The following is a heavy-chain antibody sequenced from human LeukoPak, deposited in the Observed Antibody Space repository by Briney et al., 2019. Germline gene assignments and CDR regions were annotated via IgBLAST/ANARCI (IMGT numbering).Heavy chain of an antibody. V-gene: IGHV3-21*01. D-gene: IGHD6-13*01. Sequence: AGGSLRLSCAASRFTFSSYSMNWVRQAPGKGLEWVSSISSSSSYIYYADSVKGRFTISRDNAKNSLYLQMNSLRAEDTAVYYCARDKAAAGIFDYWGQGTLVTVSS. CDR3: ARDKAAAGIFDY. J-gene: IGHJ4*02. CDR2: ISSSSSYI. CDR1: RFTFSSYS.